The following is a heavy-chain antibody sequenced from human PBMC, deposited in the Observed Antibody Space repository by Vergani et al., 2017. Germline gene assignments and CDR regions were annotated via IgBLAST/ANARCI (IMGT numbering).Heavy chain of an antibody. CDR1: GFTFSSYG. CDR3: AKDRVLRYFMDV. CDR2: ISYDGSNK. V-gene: IGHV3-30*18. J-gene: IGHJ6*02. D-gene: IGHD3-9*01. Sequence: QVQLVESGGGVVQPGRSLRLSCAASGFTFSSYGMHWVRQAPGKGLEWVAVISYDGSNKYYADSVKGRFTISRDNSKNTLYLQMNSLRAEDTAVYYCAKDRVLRYFMDVWGQGTTVTVSS.